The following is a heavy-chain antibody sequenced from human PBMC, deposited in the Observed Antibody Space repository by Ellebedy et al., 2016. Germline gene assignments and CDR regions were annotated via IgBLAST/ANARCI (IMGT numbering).Heavy chain of an antibody. CDR2: IFYRGST. CDR3: ARLGTDSGGYYYGRTWFNP. J-gene: IGHJ5*02. D-gene: IGHD3-22*01. Sequence: SETLSLTXIVSGDSISNSRYYWGWVRQTPGKGLEWLGSIFYRGSTYYNPSLKSRISLSVDTSKNQFSLKVTSVTAADTSVYYCARLGTDSGGYYYGRTWFNPWGQGTLVTVSS. CDR1: GDSISNSRYY. V-gene: IGHV4-39*01.